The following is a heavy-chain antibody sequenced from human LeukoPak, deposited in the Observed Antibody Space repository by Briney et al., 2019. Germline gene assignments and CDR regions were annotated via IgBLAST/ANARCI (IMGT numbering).Heavy chain of an antibody. D-gene: IGHD3-10*01. CDR1: GFTFSSYG. V-gene: IGHV3-30*18. J-gene: IGHJ4*02. Sequence: EGSLRLSCAASGFTFSSYGMHWVRQAPGKGLEWVAVISYDGSNKYYADSVKGRFTISRDNSKNTLYLQMNSLRAEDTAVYYCAKDVLLWFGELSLVEYYFDYWGQGTLVTVSS. CDR3: AKDVLLWFGELSLVEYYFDY. CDR2: ISYDGSNK.